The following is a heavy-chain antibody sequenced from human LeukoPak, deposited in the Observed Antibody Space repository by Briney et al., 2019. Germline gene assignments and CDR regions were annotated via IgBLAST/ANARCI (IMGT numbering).Heavy chain of an antibody. V-gene: IGHV1-2*02. CDR1: GYTFTGYY. D-gene: IGHD3-10*01. Sequence: GASVKVSCKSSGYTFTGYYIHWVRQAPGQGLEWMGWLNPKNGGTNYAQKFQGRVTMTRNTSISTAYMELSSLRSEDTAVYYCARGRGGRGEYFQHWGQGTLVTVSS. CDR3: ARGRGGRGEYFQH. CDR2: LNPKNGGT. J-gene: IGHJ1*01.